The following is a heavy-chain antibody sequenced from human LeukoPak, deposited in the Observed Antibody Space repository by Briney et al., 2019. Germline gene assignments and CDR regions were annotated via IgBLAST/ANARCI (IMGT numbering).Heavy chain of an antibody. V-gene: IGHV1-2*02. CDR3: ARDLCSSTSCYPEFDY. CDR2: INPNSGGT. D-gene: IGHD2-2*01. CDR1: GYTFTGYN. J-gene: IGHJ4*02. Sequence: ASVKVSCKASGYTFTGYNMHWVRQAPGQGLEWMGWINPNSGGTNYAQKFQGRVTMTRDTSISTAYMELSRLRSDDTAVYYCARDLCSSTSCYPEFDYWGQGTLVTVSS.